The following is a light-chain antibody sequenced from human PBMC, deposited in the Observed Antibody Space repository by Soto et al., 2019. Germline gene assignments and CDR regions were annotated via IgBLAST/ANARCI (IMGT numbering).Light chain of an antibody. CDR3: QQYNSYWT. CDR1: QSISSW. Sequence: TQSPATLSSFPGDRVTLSCRASQSISSWLAWYQQKPGKAPKLLIYKASSLESGVPSRFSGSGSGTEFTLTISSLQPDDFATYYCQQYNSYWTFGQGTKVDIK. V-gene: IGKV1-5*03. CDR2: KAS. J-gene: IGKJ1*01.